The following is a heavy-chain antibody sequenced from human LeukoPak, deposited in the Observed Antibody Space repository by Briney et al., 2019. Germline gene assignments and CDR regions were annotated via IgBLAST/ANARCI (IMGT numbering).Heavy chain of an antibody. D-gene: IGHD5-18*01. CDR3: ARALEDTAMALCY. J-gene: IGHJ4*02. Sequence: GASVKVSCKASGGTFSSYAISWVRQAPGQGLEWMGGIIPIFGTANYAQKFQGRVTITADESTSTAYMELSSLRSEDTAVYYCARALEDTAMALCYWGQGTLVTVSS. CDR1: GGTFSSYA. V-gene: IGHV1-69*13. CDR2: IIPIFGTA.